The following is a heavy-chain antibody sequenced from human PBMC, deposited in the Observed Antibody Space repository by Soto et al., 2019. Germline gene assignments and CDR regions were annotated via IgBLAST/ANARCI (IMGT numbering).Heavy chain of an antibody. Sequence: QVQLVQSGGEVKKPGSSVKVSCKASGGTFNNYVVNWVRQAPGQGLEWMGGILPIFATANYAQKFQGRVTITADKSTITEYMELTSVGSEDTAVYYCAGRCDSSTCLGHFDYWGQGTLVTVAS. V-gene: IGHV1-69*06. CDR1: GGTFNNYV. CDR2: ILPIFATA. J-gene: IGHJ4*02. CDR3: AGRCDSSTCLGHFDY. D-gene: IGHD3-22*01.